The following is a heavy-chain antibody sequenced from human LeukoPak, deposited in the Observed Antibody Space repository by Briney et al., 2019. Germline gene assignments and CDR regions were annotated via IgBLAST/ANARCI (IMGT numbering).Heavy chain of an antibody. CDR2: INHSGST. J-gene: IGHJ4*02. CDR3: ARAAPGYSYGPIDY. D-gene: IGHD5-18*01. V-gene: IGHV4-34*01. Sequence: PSETLSLTCAVYGGSFSGFFWTWIRQPPGKGLEWIGEINHSGSTNYNPSLKSRVTISADTSKNQFSLKVSSVTAADTAVYYCARAAPGYSYGPIDYWGQGTLVTVSS. CDR1: GGSFSGFF.